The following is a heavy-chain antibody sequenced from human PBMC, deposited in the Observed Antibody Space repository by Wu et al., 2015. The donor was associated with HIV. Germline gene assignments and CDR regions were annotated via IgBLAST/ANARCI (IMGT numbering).Heavy chain of an antibody. CDR1: GDTFRTYA. D-gene: IGHD6-19*01. V-gene: IGHV1-69*12. CDR3: ATDGDYISGSVY. J-gene: IGHJ4*02. Sequence: QVQLVQSGAEVKKPGSSVKVSCKASGDTFRTYAFTWVRQAPGQGLEWMGGIIPLFRTTNYAEKFQGRLAIIVDESTSTGYMELSSLRSEDAAVYYCATDGDYISGSVYWGQGTLVTVSS. CDR2: IIPLFRTT.